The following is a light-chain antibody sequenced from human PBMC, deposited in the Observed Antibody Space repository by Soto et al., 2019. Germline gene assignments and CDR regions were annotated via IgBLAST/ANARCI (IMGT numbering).Light chain of an antibody. V-gene: IGLV2-14*01. J-gene: IGLJ2*01. Sequence: QSVLTQPASVSGSPGQSITISCTGTSSDVGGYNYVSWYQQHPGKAPQLMIYDVSNRPSGVSNRFSGSKSGNTASLTISGLQAEDEADYYCSSYTSSSDVVFGGGTKVTVL. CDR3: SSYTSSSDVV. CDR1: SSDVGGYNY. CDR2: DVS.